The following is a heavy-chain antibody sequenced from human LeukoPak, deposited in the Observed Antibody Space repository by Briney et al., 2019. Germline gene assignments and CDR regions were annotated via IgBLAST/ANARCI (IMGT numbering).Heavy chain of an antibody. D-gene: IGHD1-1*01. CDR3: ASCGTIWSNNWFDP. CDR2: INHSGST. Sequence: SETLSLTCAVYGGSFSGYYWSWIRQPPGKGLEWIGEINHSGSTNYNPSLKSRVTISVDTSKNQFSLKLSSVTAADTAVYYCASCGTIWSNNWFDPWGQGTLVTVSS. J-gene: IGHJ5*02. CDR1: GGSFSGYY. V-gene: IGHV4-34*01.